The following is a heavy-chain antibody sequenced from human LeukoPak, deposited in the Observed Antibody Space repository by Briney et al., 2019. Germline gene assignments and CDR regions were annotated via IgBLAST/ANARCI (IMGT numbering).Heavy chain of an antibody. J-gene: IGHJ4*02. Sequence: GGSLRLSCAASGFTFSTYNMNWVRQAPGKGLDWVSYISAGSSTIFYADSVKGRFTISRDNARDSLYLQMNSLRAEDTAVYYCTRDFRGLSWYFDYWGQGTLVTVSS. CDR3: TRDFRGLSWYFDY. V-gene: IGHV3-48*01. CDR2: ISAGSSTI. CDR1: GFTFSTYN. D-gene: IGHD3-10*01.